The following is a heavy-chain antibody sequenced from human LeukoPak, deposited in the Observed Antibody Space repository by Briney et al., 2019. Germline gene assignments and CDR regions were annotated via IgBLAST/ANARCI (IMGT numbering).Heavy chain of an antibody. V-gene: IGHV5-51*01. J-gene: IGHJ4*02. CDR3: ARLGLESYGNSGYYYLDY. Sequence: GESLKISCKGSGYSFANYWIGWGRQMPGKALEWMGTIYPGDADTRYRPSFQGQVTITADKSINTAYLQWSGLKASDTALYYCARLGLESYGNSGYYYLDYWGQGALVTVSS. CDR2: IYPGDADT. CDR1: GYSFANYW. D-gene: IGHD3-22*01.